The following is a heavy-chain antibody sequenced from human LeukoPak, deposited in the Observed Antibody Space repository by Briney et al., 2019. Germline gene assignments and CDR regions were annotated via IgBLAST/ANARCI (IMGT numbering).Heavy chain of an antibody. V-gene: IGHV4-39*01. D-gene: IGHD5-24*01. CDR3: ARHEEEDGYNAKTPDY. J-gene: IGHJ4*02. CDR1: GGSISSSNYY. Sequence: SETLCLTCSVSGGSISSSNYYWGWIRQPPGMGLEWIGSIFYSGTTYYNPSLKSRVTISVDTSKNQFSLRLSSVTAADTAVYYCARHEEEDGYNAKTPDYWGQGTLVTVSS. CDR2: IFYSGTT.